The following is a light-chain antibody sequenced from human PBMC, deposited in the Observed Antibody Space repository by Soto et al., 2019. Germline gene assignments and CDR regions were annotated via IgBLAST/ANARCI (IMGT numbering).Light chain of an antibody. Sequence: DIQMTQAPCSRSASVGDRVTITCQATQNIHKDLNCYQQQPGKAPKLLISDASALEAGFPSRFSGSGSGTTFTLTISSLLPEDIATYYCHEYDNLPLTFGGATKVDI. V-gene: IGKV1-33*01. CDR3: HEYDNLPLT. J-gene: IGKJ4*01. CDR1: QNIHKD. CDR2: DAS.